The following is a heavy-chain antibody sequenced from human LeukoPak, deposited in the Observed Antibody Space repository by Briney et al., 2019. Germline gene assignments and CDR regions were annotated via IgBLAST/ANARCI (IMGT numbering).Heavy chain of an antibody. V-gene: IGHV3-23*01. J-gene: IGHJ4*02. CDR2: ISGSGGST. CDR3: AKLGYNEWELPDFDY. CDR1: GFTFSSYA. Sequence: DPGGSLRLSCAASGFTFSSYAMSWVRQAPGKGLEWASAISGSGGSTYYADSVKGRFTISRDNSKNTLYLQMNSLRAEDTPVYYCAKLGYNEWELPDFDYWGQGTLVTVSS. D-gene: IGHD1-26*01.